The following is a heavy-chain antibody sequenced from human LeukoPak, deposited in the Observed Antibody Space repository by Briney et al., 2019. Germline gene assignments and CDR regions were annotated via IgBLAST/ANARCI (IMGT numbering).Heavy chain of an antibody. J-gene: IGHJ4*02. V-gene: IGHV3-33*01. D-gene: IGHD2-15*01. CDR3: ARGPDCSGGGCYFDGDGYYFDY. CDR2: IWYDGSNK. Sequence: SLRLSCAASGFTFSTYGMHWVRQAPGKGLEWVAVIWYDGSNKYYADSVKGRFTISRDNSKNTLHLQMNSLRAEDTAVYYCARGPDCSGGGCYFDGDGYYFDYWGQGTLVTVSS. CDR1: GFTFSTYG.